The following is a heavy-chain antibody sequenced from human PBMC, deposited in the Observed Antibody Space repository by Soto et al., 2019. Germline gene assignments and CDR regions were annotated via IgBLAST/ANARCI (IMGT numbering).Heavy chain of an antibody. Sequence: GGSLRLSCATAGFTFSWYAMVWVRQAAEKGLEWVASISKNGDSGYYAESVKGGFTISRGNSENTLYLQMNGLRADDTALYFCAKSRVFIGAIVTLLDSWGQGTQVTVSS. CDR2: ISKNGDSG. J-gene: IGHJ4*02. CDR3: AKSRVFIGAIVTLLDS. D-gene: IGHD3-16*02. CDR1: GFTFSWYA. V-gene: IGHV3-23*01.